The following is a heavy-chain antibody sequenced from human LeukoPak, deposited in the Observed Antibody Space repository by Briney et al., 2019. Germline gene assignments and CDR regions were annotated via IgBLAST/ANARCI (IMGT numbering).Heavy chain of an antibody. V-gene: IGHV3-30*18. CDR3: AKDLVGSGWSWSPYYYGMDV. D-gene: IGHD6-19*01. CDR2: ISYDGSNK. J-gene: IGHJ6*02. CDR1: GFTFSSYG. Sequence: PGGSLRLSCAASGFTFSSYGMHWVRQAPGKGLEWVAVISYDGSNKYYADSVKGRFTISRDNSKNTLYLQMNSLRAEDTAVYYCAKDLVGSGWSWSPYYYGMDVWGQGTTVTVSS.